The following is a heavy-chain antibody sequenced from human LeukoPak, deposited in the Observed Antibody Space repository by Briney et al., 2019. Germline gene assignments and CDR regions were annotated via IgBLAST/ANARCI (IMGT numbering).Heavy chain of an antibody. V-gene: IGHV4-59*08. CDR2: IYYSGGT. J-gene: IGHJ4*02. Sequence: PSETLSLTCTVSGGSITSYYRSWIRQSPGKGLEWIGFIYYSGGTKYNPSLESRVTISLDMSKNQFSLKLSSVTAADTAVYYCARRLAVTGRYYFDYWGQGTLVTVSS. CDR3: ARRLAVTGRYYFDY. D-gene: IGHD6-19*01. CDR1: GGSITSYY.